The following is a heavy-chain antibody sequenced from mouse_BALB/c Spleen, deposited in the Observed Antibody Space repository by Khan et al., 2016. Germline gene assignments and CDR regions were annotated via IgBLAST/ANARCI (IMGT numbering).Heavy chain of an antibody. Sequence: EVQLEESGGGLVQPGGSMKLSCAASGFTFSDAWMDWVRQSPEKGLEWVAEIRSKANNHAIYYAEPVKGRFTISRDDSKSSVYLQMKSLSAEDTGIDYCIAYDYDGFAYWGQGALVTVSA. CDR2: IRSKANNHAI. CDR1: GFTFSDAW. D-gene: IGHD2-4*01. J-gene: IGHJ3*01. V-gene: IGHV6-6*01. CDR3: IAYDYDGFAY.